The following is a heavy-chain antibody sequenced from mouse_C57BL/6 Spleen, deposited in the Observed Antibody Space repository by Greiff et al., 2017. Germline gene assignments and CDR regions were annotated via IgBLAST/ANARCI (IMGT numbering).Heavy chain of an antibody. V-gene: IGHV1-78*01. Sequence: VQLQQSDAELVKPGASVKISCKASGYTFTDYTIHWMKQRPEQGLEWIGYIYPRDGSTKYNEKFKGKATLTADKSSSTAYMQLNSLTSEDSAVYFCARQYDYDEWYFDVWGTGTTVTVSS. J-gene: IGHJ1*03. CDR1: GYTFTDYT. D-gene: IGHD2-4*01. CDR3: ARQYDYDEWYFDV. CDR2: IYPRDGST.